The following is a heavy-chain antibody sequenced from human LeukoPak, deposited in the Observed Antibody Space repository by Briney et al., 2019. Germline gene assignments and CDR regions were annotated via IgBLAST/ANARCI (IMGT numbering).Heavy chain of an antibody. J-gene: IGHJ4*02. CDR2: IYYSGST. Sequence: SETLSLTCTVSGGSISSYYWSWIRQPPGKGLEWIGYIYYSGSTHCNPSLKTRVTISVDTSKNQFSLKLGSVTAADTAVYYCAREGEYGHGPFDYWGQGTLVTVSS. V-gene: IGHV4-59*01. CDR1: GGSISSYY. D-gene: IGHD3-16*01. CDR3: AREGEYGHGPFDY.